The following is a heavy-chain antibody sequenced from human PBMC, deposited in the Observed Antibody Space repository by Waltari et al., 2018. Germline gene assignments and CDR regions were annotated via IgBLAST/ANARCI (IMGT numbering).Heavy chain of an antibody. CDR2: IKQDGSEK. CDR3: ARDQRSRIAVADFDY. Sequence: EVQLVESGGGLVQPGGSVRRSCAASGFTCRSDGMSWVRQAPGNGLEWVANIKQDGSEKYYVDSVKGRFTISRDNAKNSLYLQMNSLRAEDTAVYYCARDQRSRIAVADFDYWGQGTLVTVSS. CDR1: GFTCRSDG. D-gene: IGHD6-19*01. V-gene: IGHV3-7*01. J-gene: IGHJ4*02.